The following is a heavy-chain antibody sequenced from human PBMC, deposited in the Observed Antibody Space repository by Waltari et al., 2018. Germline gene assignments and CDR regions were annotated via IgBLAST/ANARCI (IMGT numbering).Heavy chain of an antibody. CDR3: ARDGGGTNRSYRYFDL. J-gene: IGHJ2*01. Sequence: QVQLVESGGGLVKPGGSMRLSCAAPGFSFSDSYMSWMRQAPGKGLEWISHISSSGTFVYYADSVKGRFTISRDNAKNSLYLQMNSLKDEDTAVYYCARDGGGTNRSYRYFDLWGRGTLVRVSS. CDR1: GFSFSDSY. V-gene: IGHV3-11*01. CDR2: ISSSGTFV. D-gene: IGHD1-26*01.